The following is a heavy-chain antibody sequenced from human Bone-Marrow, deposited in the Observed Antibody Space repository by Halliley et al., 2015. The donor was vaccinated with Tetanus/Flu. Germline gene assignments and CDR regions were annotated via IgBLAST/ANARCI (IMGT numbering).Heavy chain of an antibody. V-gene: IGHV3-23*01. CDR2: IRTSGVGS. J-gene: IGHJ4*02. CDR1: GFTFSNYA. Sequence: SLRLSCTASGFTFSNYAMNWVRQAPGKGLEWVSTIRTSGVGSSYADSVKGRFTISRDNSKHTLYLQMNSLRAQDTAVYYCAKNGGDSKPAKAKYFAYGGQGIRVSFS. D-gene: IGHD2-21*01. CDR3: AKNGGDSKPAKAKYFAY.